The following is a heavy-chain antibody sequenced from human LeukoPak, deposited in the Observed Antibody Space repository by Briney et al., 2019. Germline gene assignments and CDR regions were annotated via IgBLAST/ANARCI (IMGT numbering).Heavy chain of an antibody. CDR2: IYPGDSGP. V-gene: IGHV5-51*01. J-gene: IGHJ3*01. CDR1: GYSFTSYC. D-gene: IGHD1-26*01. CDR3: GMSGDRVPLQDDVFDV. Sequence: GESLKISCKVSGYSFTSYCIGWVRQMPGKGLEWMGIIYPGDSGPTYSLSFQGQVTISVDKSINTAYLQWSSLQASDTAMYYCGMSGDRVPLQDDVFDVWGQGKMVTVST.